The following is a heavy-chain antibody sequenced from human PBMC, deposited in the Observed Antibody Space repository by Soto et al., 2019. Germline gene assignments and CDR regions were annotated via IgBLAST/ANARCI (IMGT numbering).Heavy chain of an antibody. D-gene: IGHD3-3*01. J-gene: IGHJ4*02. V-gene: IGHV4-34*01. CDR3: ARGRKRITIFGVVIAPTPIDY. Sequence: SETPSLTCAVYGGSVSGHYWSWIRQPPGKGLEWIGEINHSGSTNYNPSLKSRVTISVDTSKNQFSLKLSSVTAADTAVYYCARGRKRITIFGVVIAPTPIDYWGQGTLVTVSS. CDR1: GGSVSGHY. CDR2: INHSGST.